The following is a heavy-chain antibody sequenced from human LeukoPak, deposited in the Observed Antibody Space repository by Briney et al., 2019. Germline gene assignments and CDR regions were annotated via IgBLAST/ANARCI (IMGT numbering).Heavy chain of an antibody. J-gene: IGHJ3*02. Sequence: XXXVAXXFTFXTXXMTWVRXAPGXXLEXXXNXXHDGSEKRYVDSVEGRFTISRDNVWNSLYLQMSTLRAEDTAVYYCTRDRGYYHGSETYYPDAFDIWGLGTVVTVSS. CDR3: TRDRGYYHGSETYYPDAFDI. CDR1: XFTFXTXX. V-gene: IGHV3-7*01. CDR2: XXHDGSEK. D-gene: IGHD3-10*01.